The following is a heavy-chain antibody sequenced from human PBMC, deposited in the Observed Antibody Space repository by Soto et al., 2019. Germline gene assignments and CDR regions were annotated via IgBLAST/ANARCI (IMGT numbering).Heavy chain of an antibody. CDR1: GFTFSSYD. V-gene: IGHV3-13*01. D-gene: IGHD3-22*01. CDR2: IGTAGDT. CDR3: ARDSRYYYDSSGYNWFDP. J-gene: IGHJ5*02. Sequence: PGGSLRLSCAASGFTFSSYDMHWVRQATGKGLEWVSAIGTAGDTYYPGSVKGRFTISRENAKNSLYLQMNSLRAEDTAVYYCARDSRYYYDSSGYNWFDPWGQGTLVTVSS.